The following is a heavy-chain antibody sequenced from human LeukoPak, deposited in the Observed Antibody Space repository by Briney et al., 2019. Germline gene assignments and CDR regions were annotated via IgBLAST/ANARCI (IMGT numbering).Heavy chain of an antibody. V-gene: IGHV3-9*01. CDR2: ITWNSAFI. CDR1: GFTFDDYA. J-gene: IGHJ3*02. Sequence: GGSLRLSCAASGFTFDDYAMHWVRQAPGRGLEWVSGITWNSAFITYADSVKGRFTLYRDTAKSSLYLHMNSLRAEDTALYYCAKEHYSSGSDAFDIWGQGPMVTVSS. CDR3: AKEHYSSGSDAFDI. D-gene: IGHD3-22*01.